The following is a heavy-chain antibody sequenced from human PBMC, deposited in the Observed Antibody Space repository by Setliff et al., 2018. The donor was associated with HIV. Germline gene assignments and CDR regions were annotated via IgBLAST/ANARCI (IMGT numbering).Heavy chain of an antibody. D-gene: IGHD3-10*01. CDR1: GGTFSSYT. J-gene: IGHJ4*02. V-gene: IGHV1-69*04. CDR3: ATDLITMVRGVYFDY. CDR2: IIPILGIA. Sequence: SVKVSCKASGGTFSSYTISWVRQAPGQGLEWMGRIIPILGIANYAQKFQGRVTITADTSTDTAYMELSSLRSEDTAVYYCATDLITMVRGVYFDYWGQGTLVTVSS.